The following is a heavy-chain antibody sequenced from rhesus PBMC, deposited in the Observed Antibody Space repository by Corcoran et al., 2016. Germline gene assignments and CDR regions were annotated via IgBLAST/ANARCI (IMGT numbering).Heavy chain of an antibody. CDR1: GSSISWYS. CDR2: NCCSSGST. D-gene: IGHD3-9*01. V-gene: IGHV4-165*02. J-gene: IGHJ5-1*01. CDR3: TSPVRYRFDV. Sequence: QVRLQASGPGLVKHSETLSLPCAVSGSSISWYSWNWLRQPPGKRREWIGYNCCSSGSTYYNPSLKRRVTISTDTSKNQFSLKLTSVTAADTAVYYCTSPVRYRFDVWGPGVLVSVSS.